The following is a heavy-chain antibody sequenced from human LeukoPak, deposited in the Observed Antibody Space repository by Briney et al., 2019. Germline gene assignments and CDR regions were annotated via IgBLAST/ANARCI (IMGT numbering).Heavy chain of an antibody. J-gene: IGHJ4*02. CDR2: INHSGST. V-gene: IGHV4-34*01. Sequence: SETLSLTCAVYGGSFSGYYWSWIRQPPGKGLEWIGEINHSGSTNYNPSLKSRVTISVDTSKNQFSLKLSSVTAAGTAVYYCARDGGSYFDYWGQGTLVTVSS. CDR3: ARDGGSYFDY. D-gene: IGHD1-26*01. CDR1: GGSFSGYY.